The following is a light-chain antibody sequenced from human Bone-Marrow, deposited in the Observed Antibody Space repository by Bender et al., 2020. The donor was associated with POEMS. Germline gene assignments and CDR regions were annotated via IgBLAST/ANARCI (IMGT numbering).Light chain of an antibody. CDR1: SSDVGSFNP. J-gene: IGLJ2*01. Sequence: QSALTQPASVSGSPGQSITISCTGTSSDVGSFNPVSWYKHHPGKAPKLMIYEGSKRSSGVSNRFSGSKSGNTASLTISGLQAEDEADFYCCSYAGSSTLVFGGGTKLTVL. CDR2: EGS. V-gene: IGLV2-23*01. CDR3: CSYAGSSTLV.